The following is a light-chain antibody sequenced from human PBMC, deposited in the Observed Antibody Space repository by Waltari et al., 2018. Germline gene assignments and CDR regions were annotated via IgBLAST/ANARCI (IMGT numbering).Light chain of an antibody. CDR3: CSYTTTTTVV. CDR1: RTAVGGYNF. CDR2: EVT. Sequence: QSALTQPASVSGSPGQSITISCTGTRTAVGGYNFLSWYQQHPGKAPKLMIYEVTNRPSGVSNRFSGSKPGNTASLTISGLLAEDEADYYCCSYTTTTTVVFGGGTKLTVL. V-gene: IGLV2-14*01. J-gene: IGLJ3*02.